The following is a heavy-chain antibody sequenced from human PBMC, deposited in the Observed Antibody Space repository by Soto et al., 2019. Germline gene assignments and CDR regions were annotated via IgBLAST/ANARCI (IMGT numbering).Heavy chain of an antibody. V-gene: IGHV1-3*01. J-gene: IGHJ1*01. CDR1: GYTFTSYA. D-gene: IGHD3-10*01. CDR2: INAGNGNT. CDR3: ARPPYYYGSGSYSKSAEYFQH. Sequence: GASVKVSCKASGYTFTSYAMHWVRQAPGQRLEWMGWINAGNGNTKYSQKFQGRVTITRDTSASTAYMELSSLRSEDTAVYYCARPPYYYGSGSYSKSAEYFQHWGQGTLVTVSS.